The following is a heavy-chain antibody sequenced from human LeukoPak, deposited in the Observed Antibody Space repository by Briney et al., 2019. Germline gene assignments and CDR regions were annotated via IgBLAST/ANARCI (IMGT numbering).Heavy chain of an antibody. D-gene: IGHD2-2*01. V-gene: IGHV3-23*01. CDR3: ARDYGRDCSSTSCPSPFEY. J-gene: IGHJ4*02. CDR2: ISVSAGST. Sequence: GGSLRLSCAASGFTFSTYAMSWVRQAPGKGLEWVSAISVSAGSTYYADSVKGRFTISRDNAKNSLYLQMNSLRDGDTAVYYCARDYGRDCSSTSCPSPFEYWGQGTLVTVSS. CDR1: GFTFSTYA.